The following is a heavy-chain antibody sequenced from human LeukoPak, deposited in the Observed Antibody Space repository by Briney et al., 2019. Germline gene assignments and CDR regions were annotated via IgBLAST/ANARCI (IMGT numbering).Heavy chain of an antibody. CDR2: INWNGGST. J-gene: IGHJ4*02. D-gene: IGHD4-23*01. CDR1: GFTFDDYG. V-gene: IGHV3-20*04. Sequence: AGGSLRLSCAASGFTFDDYGMSWVSQAPGKGLEWVSGINWNGGSTGHADSVKGRFTISRDNAKNSLYLQMNSLRAEDTALYYCARDLLGGNSGGYFDYWGQGTLVTVSS. CDR3: ARDLLGGNSGGYFDY.